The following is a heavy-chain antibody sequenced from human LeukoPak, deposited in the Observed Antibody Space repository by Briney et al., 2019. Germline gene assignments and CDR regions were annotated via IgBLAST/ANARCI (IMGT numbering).Heavy chain of an antibody. Sequence: ASVKVSCKASGYTFTSYYMHWVRQAPGQGLEWMGIINPSGGSTSYAQKFQGRVTITADESTSTAYMELSSLRSEDTAVYYCARDSSGSQFYYYGMDVWGQGTTVTVSS. J-gene: IGHJ6*02. D-gene: IGHD1-26*01. CDR1: GYTFTSYY. V-gene: IGHV1-46*01. CDR3: ARDSSGSQFYYYGMDV. CDR2: INPSGGST.